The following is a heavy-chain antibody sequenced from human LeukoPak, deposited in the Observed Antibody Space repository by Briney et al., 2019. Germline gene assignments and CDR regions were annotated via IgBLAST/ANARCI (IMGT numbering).Heavy chain of an antibody. D-gene: IGHD2-2*01. CDR1: GGTFSSYA. V-gene: IGHV1-69*05. J-gene: IGHJ5*02. Sequence: SVTVSCKASGGTFSSYAISWVRQAPGQGLEWMGGIIPIFGTANYAQKFQGRVTITTDESTSTAYMELSSLRSEDTAVYYCARVGTGYCSSTSCPNPWFDPWGQGTLVTVSS. CDR3: ARVGTGYCSSTSCPNPWFDP. CDR2: IIPIFGTA.